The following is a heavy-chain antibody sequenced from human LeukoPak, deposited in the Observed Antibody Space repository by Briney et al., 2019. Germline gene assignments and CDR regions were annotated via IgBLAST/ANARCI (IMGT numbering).Heavy chain of an antibody. CDR3: ERGRSSGWYGFDS. D-gene: IGHD6-19*01. V-gene: IGHV4-59*01. CDR2: IYYNATT. CDR1: GGSISSYY. Sequence: SETLSLTCTVSGGSISSYYWSWIRQPPGKGLEWIGYIYYNATTNSNPSLKSRVTLSVDTSKNQFSLKLSAVTAADTAVYYCERGRSSGWYGFDSWGQGTLVTVSS. J-gene: IGHJ4*02.